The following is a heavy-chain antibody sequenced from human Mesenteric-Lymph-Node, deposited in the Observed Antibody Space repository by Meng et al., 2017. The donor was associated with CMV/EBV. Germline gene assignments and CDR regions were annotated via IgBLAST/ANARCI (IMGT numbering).Heavy chain of an antibody. J-gene: IGHJ2*01. Sequence: IVVYPWSWIRQPPGTGVGWIGYSYQSESTCYTPSRKSRVTISVDRCKNQRSLKLSSVTAADTAVYYCARQYCSGGSCQALFDWSFDLWGRGTLVTVSS. D-gene: IGHD2-15*01. CDR3: ARQYCSGGSCQALFDWSFDL. V-gene: IGHV4-30-2*01. CDR2: SYQSEST. CDR1: IVVYP.